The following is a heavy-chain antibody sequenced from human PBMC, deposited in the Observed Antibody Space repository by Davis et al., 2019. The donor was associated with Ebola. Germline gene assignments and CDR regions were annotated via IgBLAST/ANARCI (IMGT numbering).Heavy chain of an antibody. Sequence: HTGGSLRLSCAASGFSFSSYWMHWVRQAPGKGLVWVSRIKTDGSMTGYGDSVQGRFTISRDNAKNTLYLQMNDLRAEDTAVYYCTREDWNSKNFDYWGQGTLVTVSP. J-gene: IGHJ4*02. CDR2: IKTDGSMT. D-gene: IGHD1-1*01. V-gene: IGHV3-74*01. CDR1: GFSFSSYW. CDR3: TREDWNSKNFDY.